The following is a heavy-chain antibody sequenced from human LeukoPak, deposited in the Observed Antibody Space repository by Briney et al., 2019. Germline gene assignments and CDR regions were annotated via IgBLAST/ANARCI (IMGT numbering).Heavy chain of an antibody. J-gene: IGHJ4*02. CDR2: IYYSGST. D-gene: IGHD5-18*01. Sequence: KPSETLSLTCTVSGGSISSYYWSWIRQPPGKGLEWIGYIYYSGSTNYNPSLKSRVTISVDTSKNQFSLKLSSVTAADTAVYYRARLGYSYGPLVDYWGQGTLVTVSS. CDR1: GGSISSYY. V-gene: IGHV4-59*08. CDR3: ARLGYSYGPLVDY.